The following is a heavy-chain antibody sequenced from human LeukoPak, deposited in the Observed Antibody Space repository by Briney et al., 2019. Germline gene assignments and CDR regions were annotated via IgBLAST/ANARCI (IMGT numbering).Heavy chain of an antibody. D-gene: IGHD6-19*01. CDR1: GGTISSSSYY. V-gene: IGHV4-39*07. Sequence: SVTLSLTCTVSGGTISSSSYYWGWIRQPPGKGLEWIGSIYYSGSTNYNPSLKSRVTISVDTSKNQFSLKLRSVTAADTAVYYCARDPSGGWSFFDYWGQGTLVTVSS. J-gene: IGHJ4*02. CDR2: IYYSGST. CDR3: ARDPSGGWSFFDY.